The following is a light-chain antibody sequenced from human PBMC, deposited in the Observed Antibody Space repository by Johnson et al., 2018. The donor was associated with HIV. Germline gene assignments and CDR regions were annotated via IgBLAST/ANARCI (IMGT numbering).Light chain of an antibody. Sequence: QSVLTQPPSVSAAPGQKVTISCSGSSSNIGNNYVSWYQQLPGTAPKLLIYENNKRPSGIPDRFSGSQSGPSATLGITALQTWDEADYYCGTWDSSLSAPYGFGTGTKVTVL. V-gene: IGLV1-51*02. J-gene: IGLJ1*01. CDR2: ENN. CDR1: SSNIGNNY. CDR3: GTWDSSLSAPYG.